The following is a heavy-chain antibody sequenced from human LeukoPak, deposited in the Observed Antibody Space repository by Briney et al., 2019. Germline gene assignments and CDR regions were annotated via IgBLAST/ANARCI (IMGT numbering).Heavy chain of an antibody. V-gene: IGHV3-48*02. CDR3: ARYGSGSYDY. D-gene: IGHD3-10*01. J-gene: IGHJ4*02. CDR2: IIVSGNTI. CDR1: GFTFSSFS. Sequence: GGSLRLSCAASGFTFSSFSFNWVRQAPGKGLDWVSYIIVSGNTIYYADSVKGRFTISRDNAKNSLYLQMNSLRDEDTAVYYCARYGSGSYDYWGQGTLVTVSS.